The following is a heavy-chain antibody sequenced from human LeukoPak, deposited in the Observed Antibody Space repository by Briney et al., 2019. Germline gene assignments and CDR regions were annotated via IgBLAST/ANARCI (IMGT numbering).Heavy chain of an antibody. V-gene: IGHV3-23*01. CDR3: AKAPGGIVGY. D-gene: IGHD3-16*01. Sequence: GGSLRLSCGASGFTFSSYSLNWVRQAPGKGLEWVSAISGSGGSTYYADSVKGRFTISRDNSKNTVYLQMNSLRADDTAVYYCAKAPGGIVGYWGQGTLVTVSS. CDR2: ISGSGGST. J-gene: IGHJ4*02. CDR1: GFTFSSYS.